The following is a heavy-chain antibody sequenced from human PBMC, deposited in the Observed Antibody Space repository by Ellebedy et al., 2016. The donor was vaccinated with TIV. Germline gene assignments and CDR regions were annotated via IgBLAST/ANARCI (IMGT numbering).Heavy chain of an antibody. CDR3: AREWGRSAATFDY. Sequence: GGSLRLSCAASRFTFSSFAMSWVRQAPGKGLEWVSAISGSGGSTFYADSVKGRFTLSRDNSKNTLYLQMNSLRAEDTAVYYCAREWGRSAATFDYWGQGTLVTVSS. CDR1: RFTFSSFA. D-gene: IGHD3-16*01. J-gene: IGHJ4*02. CDR2: ISGSGGST. V-gene: IGHV3-23*01.